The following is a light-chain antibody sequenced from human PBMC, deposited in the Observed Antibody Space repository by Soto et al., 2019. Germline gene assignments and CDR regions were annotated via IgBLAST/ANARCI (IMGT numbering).Light chain of an antibody. V-gene: IGKV3-15*01. CDR3: QHYDNWPPWT. J-gene: IGKJ1*01. CDR1: QSVSNN. CDR2: GAS. Sequence: EIIMTQSPATMSVSPGERATLSCRASQSVSNNLAWYQQKPGQAPRLLIYGASTRANDIPARFSGSGSGTEFTLTIRSLQSEDIAVYYCQHYDNWPPWTFGQATKVDIK.